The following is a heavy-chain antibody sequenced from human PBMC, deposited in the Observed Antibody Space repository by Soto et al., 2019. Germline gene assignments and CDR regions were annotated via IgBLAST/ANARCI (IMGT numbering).Heavy chain of an antibody. V-gene: IGHV4-31*03. CDR3: ARDQEVNYAEVGGSEDYYGLDV. J-gene: IGHJ6*02. D-gene: IGHD4-17*01. Sequence: QVQLQESGPGLVKPSQTLSLTCTVSGDSISSGGYYWSWIRQHPGKGLEWIGYIYHTGSSYYNPSLKSRVTISVDTSQNQFYLQLTAVTAADTAVYYCARDQEVNYAEVGGSEDYYGLDVWGRGTTVTVSS. CDR2: IYHTGSS. CDR1: GDSISSGGYY.